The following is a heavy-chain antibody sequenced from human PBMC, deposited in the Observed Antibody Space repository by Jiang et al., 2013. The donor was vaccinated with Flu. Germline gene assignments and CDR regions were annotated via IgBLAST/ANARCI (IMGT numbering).Heavy chain of an antibody. V-gene: IGHV5-10-1*01. J-gene: IGHJ4*02. CDR2: IDPSDSYT. D-gene: IGHD6-6*01. CDR3: ARQALYSSSLDY. CDR1: SFSSYW. Sequence: SFSSYWISWVRQMPGKGLEWMGRIDPSDSYTNYSPSFQGHVTISADKSITTAYLQWSSLKASDTAMYYCARQALYSSSLDYWGQGTLVTVSS.